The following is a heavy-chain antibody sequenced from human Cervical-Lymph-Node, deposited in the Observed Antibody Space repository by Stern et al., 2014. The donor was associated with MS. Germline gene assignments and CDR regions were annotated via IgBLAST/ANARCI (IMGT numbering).Heavy chain of an antibody. V-gene: IGHV3-30*18. J-gene: IGHJ6*04. Sequence: VQLVESGGGVVQPGRSLRLACEASGFTFSTTGMHWVRQAPGKGLEWVAGLRFDGSNNQYGDSVKGRFTISRDNSKNSLYLQMKTLRTEDTAVYYCAKDLGYDFYGMDAWGEGTTVTVSS. CDR1: GFTFSTTG. D-gene: IGHD3-3*01. CDR3: AKDLGYDFYGMDA. CDR2: LRFDGSNN.